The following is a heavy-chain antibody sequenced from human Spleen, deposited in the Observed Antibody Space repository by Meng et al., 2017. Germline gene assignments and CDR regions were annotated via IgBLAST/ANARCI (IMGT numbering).Heavy chain of an antibody. CDR3: AREGGSSGWQYYFDY. J-gene: IGHJ4*02. V-gene: IGHV3-30*04. Sequence: GGSLRLSCAASGFTFSSYAMHWVRQAPGKGLEWVAVISYDGSHKYYADSVKGRFTISRDNSKNTLYLQMNSLRAEDTAVYYCAREGGSSGWQYYFDYWGQGTLVTVSS. CDR2: ISYDGSHK. D-gene: IGHD6-19*01. CDR1: GFTFSSYA.